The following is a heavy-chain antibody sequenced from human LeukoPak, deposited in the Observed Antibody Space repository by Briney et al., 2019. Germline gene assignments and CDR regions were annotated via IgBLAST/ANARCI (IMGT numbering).Heavy chain of an antibody. V-gene: IGHV4-38-2*02. CDR3: ARDRHGVENFDY. CDR2: IYHSGSA. Sequence: SETLSLTCTVSGYSISSGYYWGWIRQPPGKGLEWIGSIYHSGSAYYNPSLKSRVTISVDTSKNQFSLKLSSVTAADTAVYYCARDRHGVENFDYWGQGTLVTVSS. D-gene: IGHD4-17*01. CDR1: GYSISSGYY. J-gene: IGHJ4*02.